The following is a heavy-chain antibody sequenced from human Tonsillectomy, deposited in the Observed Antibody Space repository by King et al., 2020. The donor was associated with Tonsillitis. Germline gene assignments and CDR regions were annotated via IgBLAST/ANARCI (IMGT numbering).Heavy chain of an antibody. J-gene: IGHJ6*03. Sequence: VQLVESGGGLVQPGGSLRLSCSASGFTFSSYAMHWGRQAPGKGLEYVSAISSNGGSKYYADSVKGRFTISRDNSKNTLYLQMSRLRTEDTAVYYCVKDAVSGWYRYYYYYMDVWGKGTTVTVSS. CDR1: GFTFSSYA. CDR3: VKDAVSGWYRYYYYYMDV. V-gene: IGHV3-64D*06. CDR2: ISSNGGSK. D-gene: IGHD6-19*01.